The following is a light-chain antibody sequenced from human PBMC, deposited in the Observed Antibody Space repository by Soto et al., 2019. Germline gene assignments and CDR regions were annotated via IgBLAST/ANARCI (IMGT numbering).Light chain of an antibody. J-gene: IGLJ1*01. CDR1: SGDVGAYNS. V-gene: IGLV2-11*01. Sequence: QSALTQPRSVSGSPGQSVTISCTGTSGDVGAYNSVSWYQQHPGKAPQLMIYGVSRRPSGVPDRFSGSKSGNTASLTISGLQADDEAIYYCASWDNSLNGLYVFGVGPKLTVL. CDR3: ASWDNSLNGLYV. CDR2: GVS.